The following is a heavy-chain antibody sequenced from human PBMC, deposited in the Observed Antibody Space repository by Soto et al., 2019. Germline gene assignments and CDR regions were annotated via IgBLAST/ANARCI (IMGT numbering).Heavy chain of an antibody. CDR2: VYSGGAT. CDR1: GFSVSRNY. CDR3: ARVPGRL. V-gene: IGHV3-53*02. Sequence: QLVETGGGLIQPGTSLTLSCAASGFSVSRNYMTWVRQAPGKGLEWVSFVYSGGATFYADSVKGRSILSRDDSQNTIYLQMKNLRAEDTAVYYCARVPGRLWGRGTLVTVAS. D-gene: IGHD3-10*01. J-gene: IGHJ4*02.